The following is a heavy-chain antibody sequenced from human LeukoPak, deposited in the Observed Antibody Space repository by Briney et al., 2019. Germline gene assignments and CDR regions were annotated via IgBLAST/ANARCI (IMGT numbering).Heavy chain of an antibody. V-gene: IGHV3-48*01. Sequence: GRSLRLSCVASGFTFSTYSMNWVRQAPGKGLEWISYISSGSGTIHYADSVKGRFTISRDNDKNSLYLQMNSLRAEDTAVYYCARDPAGAGIYYDYWGQGTLVTVSS. J-gene: IGHJ4*02. D-gene: IGHD6-19*01. CDR1: GFTFSTYS. CDR2: ISSGSGTI. CDR3: ARDPAGAGIYYDY.